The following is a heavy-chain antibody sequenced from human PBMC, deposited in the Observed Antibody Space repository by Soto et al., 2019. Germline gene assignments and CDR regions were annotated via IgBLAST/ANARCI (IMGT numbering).Heavy chain of an antibody. CDR1: GGSLSGNSYY. CDR2: IYHSGST. J-gene: IGHJ6*02. D-gene: IGHD3-3*01. Sequence: QVQLQESGPGLVKPSETLSLTCTISGGSLSGNSYYWRWIRQPPGKGLEWIGYIYHSGSTHNNPSLESRVTISVDTSKNQFSLKLTSVTAADTAVYYCARASGRITIFGIVIAHYYYGMDVWGQGTTVTVSS. CDR3: ARASGRITIFGIVIAHYYYGMDV. V-gene: IGHV4-61*01.